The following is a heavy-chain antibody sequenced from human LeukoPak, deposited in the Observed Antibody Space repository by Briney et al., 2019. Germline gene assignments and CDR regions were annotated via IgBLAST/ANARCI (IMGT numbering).Heavy chain of an antibody. CDR1: GGSISPDY. J-gene: IGHJ6*03. V-gene: IGHV4-59*08. D-gene: IGHD3-10*01. CDR2: VFYIGST. CDR3: ARGVPGFGEPWDGGKEYYYYYYMDV. Sequence: SETLSLTCTVSGGSISPDYWSWIRQPPGKGLEWIGYVFYIGSTNYNPSLKSRVTISVDTSKNQFSLKLSSVTAADTAVYYCARGVPGFGEPWDGGKEYYYYYYMDVWGKGTTVTVSS.